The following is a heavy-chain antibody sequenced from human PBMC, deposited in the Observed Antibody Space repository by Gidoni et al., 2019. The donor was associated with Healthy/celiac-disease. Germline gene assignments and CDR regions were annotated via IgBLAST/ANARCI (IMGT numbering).Heavy chain of an antibody. V-gene: IGHV1-46*01. D-gene: IGHD6-13*01. J-gene: IGHJ5*02. CDR1: GYTFTSYY. Sequence: QVQLVQSGAEVKKPGASVKVSCKASGYTFTSYYMHWGRQAPGQGLEWMGIINPSGGSTSYTSTSTVYMELSSLRSEDTAVYYCARVSAAAGNWFDPWGQGTLVTVSS. CDR2: INPSGGST. CDR3: ARVSAAAGNWFDP.